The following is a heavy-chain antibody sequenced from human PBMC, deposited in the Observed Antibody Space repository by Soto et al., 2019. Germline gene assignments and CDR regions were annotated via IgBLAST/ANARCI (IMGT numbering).Heavy chain of an antibody. CDR2: MKEYGSEK. CDR3: AGGVYEPDR. V-gene: IGHV3-7*04. CDR1: GFSFSSYW. J-gene: IGHJ5*02. Sequence: WGPRRLSCVASGFSFSSYWMGWVRQAPGKGLEWVANMKEYGSEKYYLDSVKGRFTISRDNAKNSLFLQMNSLRGEDTAVYYCAGGVYEPDRWGQGTMVGVSS. D-gene: IGHD3-16*01.